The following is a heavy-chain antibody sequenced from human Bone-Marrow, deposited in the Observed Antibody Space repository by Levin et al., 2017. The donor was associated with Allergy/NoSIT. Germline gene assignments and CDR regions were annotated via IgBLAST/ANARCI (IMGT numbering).Heavy chain of an antibody. CDR1: GFTFSSYG. V-gene: IGHV3-33*01. Sequence: SCAASGFTFSSYGMHWVRQAPGKGLEWVAVIWYDGSNKYYADSVKGRFTISRDNSKNTLYLQMNSLRAEDTAVYYCARNSLMVRGVTCYFDYWGQGTLVTVSS. D-gene: IGHD3-10*01. CDR2: IWYDGSNK. CDR3: ARNSLMVRGVTCYFDY. J-gene: IGHJ4*02.